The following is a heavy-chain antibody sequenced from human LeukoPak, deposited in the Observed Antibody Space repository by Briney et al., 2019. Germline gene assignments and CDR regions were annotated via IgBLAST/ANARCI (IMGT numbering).Heavy chain of an antibody. D-gene: IGHD5-12*01. V-gene: IGHV1-8*01. CDR1: GYTFTNYD. CDR3: ARLGRRGHSGYDSRFDY. J-gene: IGHJ4*02. CDR2: MNPNSGNT. Sequence: GASVKVSCKASGYTFTNYDSNWVRQATGQGLEWMGWMNPNSGNTGSAQKFQGRVTMTKNLSISTAYMELSSLRSEDTAMYYCARLGRRGHSGYDSRFDYWGQGTLVTVSS.